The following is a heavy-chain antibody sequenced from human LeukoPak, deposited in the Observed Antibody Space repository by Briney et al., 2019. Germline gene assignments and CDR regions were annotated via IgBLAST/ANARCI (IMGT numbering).Heavy chain of an antibody. CDR3: ARVRYRLAETYIDY. D-gene: IGHD3-9*01. Sequence: SVKVSCKASGYTLTSYGISWVRQAPGQGLEWMGWISAYNGNTNYAQKLQGRVTMTRDTSISTAYMELSRLRSDDTAVYYCARVRYRLAETYIDYWGQGTLVTVSS. CDR2: ISAYNGNT. CDR1: GYTLTSYG. V-gene: IGHV1-18*01. J-gene: IGHJ4*02.